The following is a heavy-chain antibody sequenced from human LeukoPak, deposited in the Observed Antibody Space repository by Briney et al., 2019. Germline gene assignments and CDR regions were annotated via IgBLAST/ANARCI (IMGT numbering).Heavy chain of an antibody. CDR3: AKDGHSSSYDYFDY. V-gene: IGHV3-9*01. CDR2: ISWNSGSL. D-gene: IGHD6-6*01. Sequence: GGSLRLSCAASGFTFDDYAMHWVRQAPGKGLEWVSGISWNSGSLGYADSVKGRFTISRDNAKNSLYLQMNSLRAEDTALYYCAKDGHSSSYDYFDYWGQGTLVTVSS. CDR1: GFTFDDYA. J-gene: IGHJ4*02.